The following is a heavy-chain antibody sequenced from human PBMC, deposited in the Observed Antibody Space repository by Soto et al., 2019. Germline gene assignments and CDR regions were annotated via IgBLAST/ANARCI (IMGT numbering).Heavy chain of an antibody. CDR3: ARVLYGDSEYFQH. V-gene: IGHV3-74*01. Sequence: GGSLRLSCAASGFTFSSYWMHWVRQAPGKGLVWVSRINSDGSSTSYADSVKGRFTISRDNAKNTLYLQMNSLRAEDMAVYYCARVLYGDSEYFQHWGQGTLVTVSS. J-gene: IGHJ1*01. CDR2: INSDGSST. D-gene: IGHD4-17*01. CDR1: GFTFSSYW.